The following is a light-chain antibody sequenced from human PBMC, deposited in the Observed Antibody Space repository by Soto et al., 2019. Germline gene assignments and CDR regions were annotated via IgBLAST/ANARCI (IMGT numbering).Light chain of an antibody. CDR2: GNS. Sequence: QSVLTQPPSVSGAPGQRVTISCTGSSSNIGAGYDVHWYQQLPGTAPKLLIYGNSNRPSGVPDRFSGSKSGTSASLAITGLQAEDEADYYCSTYPTSSSLYVVFGGGTQLTVL. CDR3: STYPTSSSLYVV. CDR1: SSNIGAGYD. J-gene: IGLJ2*01. V-gene: IGLV1-40*01.